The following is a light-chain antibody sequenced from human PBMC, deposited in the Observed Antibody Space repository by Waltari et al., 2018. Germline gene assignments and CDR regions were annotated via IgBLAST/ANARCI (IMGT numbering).Light chain of an antibody. Sequence: QLVLTQSPSASASLGASVKLTCTLPGEYSAYAIAWHQQQPEKGPRYLMNVNSDGSHDKADGIPERFSGSSAGAERYLIISRLQSDDEADYFCQTWGMNIQVFGGGTRLTVL. CDR2: VNSDGSH. CDR3: QTWGMNIQV. J-gene: IGLJ3*02. V-gene: IGLV4-69*01. CDR1: GEYSAYA.